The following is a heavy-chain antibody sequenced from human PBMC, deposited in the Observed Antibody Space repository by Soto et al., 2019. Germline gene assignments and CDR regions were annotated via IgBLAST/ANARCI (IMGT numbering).Heavy chain of an antibody. Sequence: GGSLRLSCAASGFTFSDYAMHWVRQAPGKGLEWVAVVSHDGRNTHYADSVKGRFTISRDSSKNTQYLQMSSLRADDTAVYYCVKGEYYYDSSGYYPFDYWGQGTLVTVSS. V-gene: IGHV3-30*18. D-gene: IGHD3-22*01. CDR1: GFTFSDYA. CDR3: VKGEYYYDSSGYYPFDY. J-gene: IGHJ4*02. CDR2: VSHDGRNT.